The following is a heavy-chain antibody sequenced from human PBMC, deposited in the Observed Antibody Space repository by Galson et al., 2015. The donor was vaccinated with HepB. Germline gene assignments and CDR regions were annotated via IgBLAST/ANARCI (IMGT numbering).Heavy chain of an antibody. CDR2: IRSKANSYAT. CDR3: TRLGIVGAP. V-gene: IGHV3-73*01. CDR1: GFTFSGSA. Sequence: SLRLSCAASGFTFSGSAMHWVRQASGKGLEWVGRIRSKANSYATAYAASVKGRFTISRDDSKNTAYLQMNSLKTEDTAVYYCTRLGIVGAPWGQGTLVTVSS. J-gene: IGHJ5*02. D-gene: IGHD1-26*01.